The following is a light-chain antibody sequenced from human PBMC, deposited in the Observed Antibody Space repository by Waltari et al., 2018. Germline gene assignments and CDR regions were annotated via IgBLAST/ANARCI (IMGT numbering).Light chain of an antibody. CDR1: QSISSS. Sequence: IQMTQSPSPLSASVGDRVTITCRASQSISSSLNWYQQIPGKAPKLRIYVASNLQSGVPSRFSGSGSGTDFSLTISSLQPEDFATYYCQQSYITTYTFGQGTKLEIK. CDR2: VAS. CDR3: QQSYITTYT. J-gene: IGKJ2*01. V-gene: IGKV1-39*01.